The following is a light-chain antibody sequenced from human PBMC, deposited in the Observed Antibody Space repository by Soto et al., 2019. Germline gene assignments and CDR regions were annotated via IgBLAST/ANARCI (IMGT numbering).Light chain of an antibody. J-gene: IGLJ1*01. CDR2: EVN. V-gene: IGLV2-8*01. CDR1: SSDVGSYNY. Sequence: QSALTQPPSASGSPGESVTISCTGTSSDVGSYNYVSWYQQHPGKAPKLLISEVNKRPSGVPDRFSGSKSGNTASLTVSGLQAEDEADYYCSSYAGSTILYVFGTGTQLTV. CDR3: SSYAGSTILYV.